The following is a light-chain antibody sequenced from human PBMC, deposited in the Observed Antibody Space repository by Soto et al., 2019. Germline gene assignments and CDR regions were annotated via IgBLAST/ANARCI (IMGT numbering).Light chain of an antibody. CDR3: QQYNNWWT. V-gene: IGKV3-15*01. CDR2: GAS. J-gene: IGKJ1*01. CDR1: QSVSSN. Sequence: EIVMTQSPATLSVSPGERATLSCRASQSVSSNLAWYQQKPGQAPRLLIYGASTRATGIPARFSGSGSGTEFTLTISGLQSEEFAVYYCQQYNNWWTFGQGTKLEIK.